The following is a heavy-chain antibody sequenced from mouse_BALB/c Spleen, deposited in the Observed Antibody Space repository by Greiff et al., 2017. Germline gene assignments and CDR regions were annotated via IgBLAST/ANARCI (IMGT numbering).Heavy chain of an antibody. CDR1: GFTFSDYY. CDR3: ARDREFITTARGFAY. D-gene: IGHD1-2*01. CDR2: ISDGGSYT. V-gene: IGHV5-4*02. J-gene: IGHJ3*01. Sequence: EVKLMESGGGLVKPGGSLKLSCAASGFTFSDYYMYWVRQTPEKRLEWVATISDGGSYTYYPDSVKGRFTISRDNAKNNLYLQMSSLKSEDTAMYYCARDREFITTARGFAYWGQGTLVTVSA.